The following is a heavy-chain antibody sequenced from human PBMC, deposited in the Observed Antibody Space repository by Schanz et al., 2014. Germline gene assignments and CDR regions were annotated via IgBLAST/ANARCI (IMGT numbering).Heavy chain of an antibody. J-gene: IGHJ4*02. CDR1: GDTFRSYT. CDR3: ARDRVGDGYTRIDY. V-gene: IGHV1-2*06. Sequence: QVQLVQSGAEVKKPGSSVKVSCKASGDTFRSYTINWVRHAPGQGLEWLGRINPNNGDTYYAQKFQGRVTMTRDSSIDTVYMDLSRLTSDDTAVYYCARDRVGDGYTRIDYWGQGTLVTVSS. D-gene: IGHD5-18*01. CDR2: INPNNGDT.